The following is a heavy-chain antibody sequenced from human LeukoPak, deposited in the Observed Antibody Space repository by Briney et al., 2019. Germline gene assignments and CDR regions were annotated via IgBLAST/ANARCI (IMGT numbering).Heavy chain of an antibody. D-gene: IGHD3-22*01. J-gene: IGHJ6*02. Sequence: SETLSLTCTVSGGSISSYYWSWIRQPAGKGLEWIGRIYTSGSTNYNPSLKSRVTMSVDTSKNQFSLKLSSVTAADTAVYYCARTATYYDSSGRYYYYGMDVWGQGTTVTVSS. CDR1: GGSISSYY. V-gene: IGHV4-4*07. CDR3: ARTATYYDSSGRYYYYGMDV. CDR2: IYTSGST.